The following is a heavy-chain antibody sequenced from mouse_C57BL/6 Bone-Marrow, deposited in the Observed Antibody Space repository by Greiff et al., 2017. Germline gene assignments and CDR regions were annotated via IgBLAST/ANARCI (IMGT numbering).Heavy chain of an antibody. J-gene: IGHJ1*03. V-gene: IGHV1-15*01. Sequence: QVQLKESGAELVRPGASVTLSCKASGYTFTDYEMHWVKQTPVHGLEWIGAIDPETGGTAYNQKFKGKAILTADKSSSTAYMERRSLTSADSAVYYCTRSGYYGSRDWYFDVWGTGTTVTVSS. CDR2: IDPETGGT. D-gene: IGHD1-1*01. CDR3: TRSGYYGSRDWYFDV. CDR1: GYTFTDYE.